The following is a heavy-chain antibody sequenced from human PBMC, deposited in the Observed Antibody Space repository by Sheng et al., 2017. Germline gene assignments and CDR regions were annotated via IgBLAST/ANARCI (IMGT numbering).Heavy chain of an antibody. J-gene: IGHJ5*02. CDR3: ARAVRGGSYREFDP. CDR1: GYTFTGYY. CDR2: INPNNGGT. D-gene: IGHD2-15*01. Sequence: QVQLVQSGAEVKKPGASVKVSCKASGYTFTGYYIHWVRQAPEQGLEWMGWINPNNGGTNYAQKFQGRVTMIRDTSISTAYMELTRLRFDDTAVYFCARAVRGGSYREFDPWGQGTLVT. V-gene: IGHV1-2*02.